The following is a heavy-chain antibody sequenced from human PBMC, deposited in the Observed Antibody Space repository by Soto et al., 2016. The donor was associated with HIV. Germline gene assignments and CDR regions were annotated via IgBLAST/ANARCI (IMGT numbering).Heavy chain of an antibody. J-gene: IGHJ6*02. CDR1: GFTFSSYS. CDR3: ARDGDPDGRDYYYYGMDV. D-gene: IGHD1-26*01. CDR2: ISSSSSYI. Sequence: EVQLVESGEAWSSLGSLRLSCAASGFTFSSYSMNWVRQAPGKGLEWVSSISSSSSYIYNADSVKGRFTISRDNAKNSLYLQMNSLRAEDTAVYYCARDGDPDGRDYYYYGMDVWGQGTRSPSP. V-gene: IGHV3-21*01.